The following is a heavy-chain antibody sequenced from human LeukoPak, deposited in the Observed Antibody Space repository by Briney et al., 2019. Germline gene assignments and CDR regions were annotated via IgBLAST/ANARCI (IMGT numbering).Heavy chain of an antibody. D-gene: IGHD6-13*01. CDR1: GYTFTGYY. Sequence: ASVKVSSKASGYTFTGYYIHWVRQAPGQGLEWMGWINPNGGGTNYAQKFQDRVTLTRDTSISTAFMELSRLRSDDTAVYYCAPTNSWYYYFDYWGQGTLVTVSS. CDR2: INPNGGGT. V-gene: IGHV1-2*02. J-gene: IGHJ4*02. CDR3: APTNSWYYYFDY.